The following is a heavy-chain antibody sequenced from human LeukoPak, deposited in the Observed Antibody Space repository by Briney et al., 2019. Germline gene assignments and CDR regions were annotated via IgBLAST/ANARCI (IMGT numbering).Heavy chain of an antibody. J-gene: IGHJ4*02. V-gene: IGHV4-34*01. CDR2: INHSGST. Sequence: SETLSLTCAVYGGSFSGYYWSWIRQPPGKGLEWIGEINHSGSTNYNPSLKSRVTISVDTSKNQFSLKLSSVTAADTAVYYCARGRGDDSSGYYQNFDYWGQGTLVTVSS. CDR3: ARGRGDDSSGYYQNFDY. D-gene: IGHD3-22*01. CDR1: GGSFSGYY.